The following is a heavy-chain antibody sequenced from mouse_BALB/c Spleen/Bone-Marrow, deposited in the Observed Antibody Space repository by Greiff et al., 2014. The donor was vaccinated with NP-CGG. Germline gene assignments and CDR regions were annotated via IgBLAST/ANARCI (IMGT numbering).Heavy chain of an antibody. Sequence: EVQLQQSGPELVKPGASVKMSCKASGYTFTSYVLHWVKQKPGQGLEWIGHINPYNDGSKYNEKFKGKATLTSDKSSSTAYMELRSRTSEDSAVDDCARTTVVDIYWGFDVWGAGTTVTGSA. CDR2: INPYNDGS. D-gene: IGHD1-1*01. CDR1: GYTFTSYV. J-gene: IGHJ1*01. V-gene: IGHV1-14*01. CDR3: ARTTVVDIYWGFDV.